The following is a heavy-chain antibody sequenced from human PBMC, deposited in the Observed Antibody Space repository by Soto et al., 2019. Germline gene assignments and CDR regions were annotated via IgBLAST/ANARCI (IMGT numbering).Heavy chain of an antibody. D-gene: IGHD7-27*01. V-gene: IGHV4-61*01. CDR2: IYNNGNT. Sequence: PSRTLSLTCNVSGGSVSGVKYFWSWIRQPPGKGLEWIAYIYNNGNTNYNPSLKSRATISVYTSKNPCSLKLTSVTAADSAVYFCARTVMPVGNLAAFDHWGTGGLVTVS. J-gene: IGHJ4*02. CDR1: GGSVSGVKYF. CDR3: ARTVMPVGNLAAFDH.